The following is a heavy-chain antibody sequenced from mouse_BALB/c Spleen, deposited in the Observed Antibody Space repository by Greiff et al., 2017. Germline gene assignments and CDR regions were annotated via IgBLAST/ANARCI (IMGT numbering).Heavy chain of an antibody. J-gene: IGHJ4*01. CDR1: EYEFPSHD. D-gene: IGHD2-14*01. CDR2: INSDGGST. Sequence: EVMLVAPPGSLVQPGESLKLSCESNEYEFPSHDMSWVRKTPEKRLELVAAINSDGGSTYYPDTMERRFIISRDNTKKTLYLQMSSLRSEDTAWYEDARHSGIGGGYAMDYWGQGTSVTVSS. V-gene: IGHV5-2*01. CDR3: ARHSGIGGGYAMDY.